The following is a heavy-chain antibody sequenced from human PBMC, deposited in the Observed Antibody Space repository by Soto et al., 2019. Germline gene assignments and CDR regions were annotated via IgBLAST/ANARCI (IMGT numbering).Heavy chain of an antibody. CDR1: GFTFDDYA. J-gene: IGHJ6*02. CDR3: AKDISGNSYGNYYYYGMDV. CDR2: ISWNSGSI. Sequence: EVQLVESGGGLVQPGRSLRLSCAASGFTFDDYAMHWVRQAPGKGLEWVSGISWNSGSIGYADSVKGRFTISRDNAKNXLXXQMNSLRAEDTALYYCAKDISGNSYGNYYYYGMDVWGQGTTVTVSS. V-gene: IGHV3-9*01. D-gene: IGHD5-18*01.